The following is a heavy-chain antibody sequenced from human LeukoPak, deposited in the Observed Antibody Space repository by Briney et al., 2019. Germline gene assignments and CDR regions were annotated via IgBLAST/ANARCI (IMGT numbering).Heavy chain of an antibody. CDR1: GHTFTGYY. Sequence: ASVKVSCKASGHTFTGYYMHWVRQAPGQGLEWMGWINPNSGGTNYAQKLQGRVTMTTDTSTSTAYMELRSLRSDDTAVYYCARVGTIFGVVIIPTTSPFDYWGQGTLVTVSS. J-gene: IGHJ4*02. V-gene: IGHV1-2*02. D-gene: IGHD3-3*01. CDR3: ARVGTIFGVVIIPTTSPFDY. CDR2: INPNSGGT.